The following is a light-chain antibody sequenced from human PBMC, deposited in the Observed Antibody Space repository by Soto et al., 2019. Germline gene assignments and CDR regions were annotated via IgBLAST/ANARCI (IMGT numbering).Light chain of an antibody. V-gene: IGKV3-20*01. Sequence: EIVLTQSPGTLSLSPGERATLSCRASQSVSSSYLAWYQQKPGQAPRLLIYGVSSRATGIPDRFSGSGSGTDFTLTISGLEPEDFAVYYCQQYGSSPMLTFGGGTKVDIK. CDR2: GVS. CDR1: QSVSSSY. CDR3: QQYGSSPMLT. J-gene: IGKJ4*01.